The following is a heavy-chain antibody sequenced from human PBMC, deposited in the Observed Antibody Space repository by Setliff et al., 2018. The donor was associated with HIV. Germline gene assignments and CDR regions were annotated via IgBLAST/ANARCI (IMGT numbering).Heavy chain of an antibody. V-gene: IGHV3-74*01. CDR1: GFIFSNYW. CDR3: ARHSDWYGNDAFDI. D-gene: IGHD6-19*01. J-gene: IGHJ3*02. CDR2: INSDVSSI. Sequence: PGGSLRLSCAASGFIFSNYWMHWVRQAPGKGLVWVSRINSDVSSISYADSVKGRFTISRDNAKNTLYLQMNSLRGEDTSVYYCARHSDWYGNDAFDIWGQGTRVT.